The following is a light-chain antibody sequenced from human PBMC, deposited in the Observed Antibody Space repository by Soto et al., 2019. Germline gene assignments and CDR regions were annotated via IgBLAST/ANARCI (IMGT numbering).Light chain of an antibody. J-gene: IGLJ3*02. V-gene: IGLV1-51*01. Sequence: QSVLTQPPSVSAAPGQKVTISCSGTSSNIGKNYVSWYQHLPGTAPKLLIFDNTKRPSGIPDRFSGSKSGTSATLRISGLQTGDEADYYCGTWDGSLSWVFGGGTKLTVL. CDR3: GTWDGSLSWV. CDR1: SSNIGKNY. CDR2: DNT.